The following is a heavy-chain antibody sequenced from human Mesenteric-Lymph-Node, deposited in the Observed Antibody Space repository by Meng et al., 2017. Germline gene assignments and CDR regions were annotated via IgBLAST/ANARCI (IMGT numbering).Heavy chain of an antibody. V-gene: IGHV1-3*01. J-gene: IGHJ3*02. Sequence: ASVKVSCKASGYTFTSYAMHWVRQAPGQRLEWMGWINAGNGNTKYSQKFQGRVTITRDTSASTAYMELNTLTSEDTAVYYCARGADTANLPHAFDIWGQGTMVTVSS. CDR1: GYTFTSYA. CDR2: INAGNGNT. CDR3: ARGADTANLPHAFDI. D-gene: IGHD5-18*01.